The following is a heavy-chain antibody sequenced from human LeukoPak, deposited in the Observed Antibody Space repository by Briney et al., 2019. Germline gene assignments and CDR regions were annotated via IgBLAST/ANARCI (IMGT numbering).Heavy chain of an antibody. Sequence: SQTLSLTCTVSGGSISSDDYYWSWIRQPPGKGLEWIGYIYYSGSTYYNPSLKSRVTISVDTSKNQFSLKLSSVTAADTAVYYCARDLGEQTNWFDPWGQGTLVTVSS. CDR3: ARDLGEQTNWFDP. D-gene: IGHD3-10*01. CDR2: IYYSGST. CDR1: GGSISSDDYY. J-gene: IGHJ5*02. V-gene: IGHV4-30-4*01.